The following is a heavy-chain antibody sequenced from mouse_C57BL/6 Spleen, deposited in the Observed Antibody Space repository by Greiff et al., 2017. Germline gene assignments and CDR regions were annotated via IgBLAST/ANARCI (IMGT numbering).Heavy chain of an antibody. Sequence: QVQLQQPGAELVMPGASVKLSCKASGYTFTSYWMHWVKQRPGQGLEWIGNINPSNGGTNYNEKFKSKATLTVDKSSSTAYMQLSSLTSEDSAVYYCARYQLRDAMDYWGQGTSVTVSS. V-gene: IGHV1-53*01. J-gene: IGHJ4*01. CDR2: INPSNGGT. D-gene: IGHD1-1*01. CDR1: GYTFTSYW. CDR3: ARYQLRDAMDY.